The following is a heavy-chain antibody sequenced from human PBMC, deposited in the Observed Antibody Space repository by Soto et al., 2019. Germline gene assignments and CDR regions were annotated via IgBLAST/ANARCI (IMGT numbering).Heavy chain of an antibody. CDR3: ASDTSRGEYAY. CDR1: GYTFTSYG. J-gene: IGHJ4*02. CDR2: INVYNGNT. D-gene: IGHD3-10*01. V-gene: IGHV1-18*01. Sequence: QVQLVQSGAEVKKPGASVKVSCKASGYTFTSYGISWVRQAPGQGLEWMGWINVYNGNTNYAQKLQGRVTMTTDTAPSTAHLDLRGPRPADTAVYFCASDTSRGEYAYWGQGTLVTVSS.